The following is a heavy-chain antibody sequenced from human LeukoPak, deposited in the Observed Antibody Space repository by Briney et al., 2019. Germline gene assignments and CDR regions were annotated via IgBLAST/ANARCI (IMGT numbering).Heavy chain of an antibody. D-gene: IGHD5-24*01. V-gene: IGHV3-21*01. CDR3: ASGHRDGYNLWFPT. J-gene: IGHJ5*02. CDR1: GFTFSSYS. CDR2: ISSSSSYI. Sequence: TGGSLRLSCAASGFTFSSYSMNWVRQAPGKGLEWVSSISSSSSYIYYADSVKGRFTISRDNAKNSLYLQMNSLRAEDTAVYYCASGHRDGYNLWFPTWGQGTLVTVSS.